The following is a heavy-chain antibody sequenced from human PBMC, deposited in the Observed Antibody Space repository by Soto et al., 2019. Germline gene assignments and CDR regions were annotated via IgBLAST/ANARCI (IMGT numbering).Heavy chain of an antibody. V-gene: IGHV5-51*01. CDR1: GYSFTSYW. D-gene: IGHD3-16*01. Sequence: GESLKISCKGSGYSFTSYWIGWVRQMPGKGLEWMGIIYPGDSDTRYSPSFQGQVTISADKSISTAYLQWSSLKASDTAMYYCARGRDGTLTITFGGATHYYYMDVWGKGTTVTVSS. CDR3: ARGRDGTLTITFGGATHYYYMDV. J-gene: IGHJ6*03. CDR2: IYPGDSDT.